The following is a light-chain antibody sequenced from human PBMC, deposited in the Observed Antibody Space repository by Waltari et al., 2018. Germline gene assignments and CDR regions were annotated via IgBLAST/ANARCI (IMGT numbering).Light chain of an antibody. V-gene: IGKV1-39*01. Sequence: DIQMNQSPSSLSASVGDRVTITCRASQGIGTYLHWYQQKPGKAPKLLIYGASSLQSGVPSRFSGSGSGTDFTLTITSLQPEDFATYYCQQSYSTPHTFGQGTKLQIK. J-gene: IGKJ2*01. CDR1: QGIGTY. CDR3: QQSYSTPHT. CDR2: GAS.